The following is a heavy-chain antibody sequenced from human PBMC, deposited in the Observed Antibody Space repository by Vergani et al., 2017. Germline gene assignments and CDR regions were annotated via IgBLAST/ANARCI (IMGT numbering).Heavy chain of an antibody. CDR1: GGSINTGAYY. Sequence: QVQLQESGPRLVRPSQTLSLTCTVSGGSINTGAYYWSWIRQPAGKGLEWIGRVYTSGMTNYNPDLKSRVTILVDRSKSQLSLKLTSVTAGDTAVEFCARELSYYYGSGSDDYNPYYYEGMDVWGPGTTVTVSS. D-gene: IGHD3-10*01. CDR3: ARELSYYYGSGSDDYNPYYYEGMDV. CDR2: VYTSGMT. V-gene: IGHV4-61*02. J-gene: IGHJ6*02.